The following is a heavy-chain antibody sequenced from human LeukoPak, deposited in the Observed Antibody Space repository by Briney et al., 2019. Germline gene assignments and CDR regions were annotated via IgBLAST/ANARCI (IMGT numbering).Heavy chain of an antibody. CDR3: ANSTKRGSYYYYYYTHV. D-gene: IGHD2-2*01. Sequence: GESLKISCKGSGYSFTSYWIGWVCQMPGKGLGWMGIIYPGDSDTRYSPSFQGQVTISADNPISTAYLQWSSLKASYTPLYYCANSTKRGSYYYYYYTHVCSKASTVSVSS. CDR1: GYSFTSYW. CDR2: IYPGDSDT. J-gene: IGHJ6*03. V-gene: IGHV5-51*04.